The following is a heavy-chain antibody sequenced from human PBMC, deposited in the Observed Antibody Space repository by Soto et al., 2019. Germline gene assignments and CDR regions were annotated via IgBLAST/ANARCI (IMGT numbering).Heavy chain of an antibody. CDR3: ASRDPGASVDY. CDR1: GAPFTSNDW. V-gene: IGHV4-4*02. CDR2: IYRTGST. J-gene: IGHJ4*02. Sequence: SETLSLTCAVSGAPFTSNDWWTWVRQPPGRGLEWIGEIYRTGSTNYNPSLKSRVTISLDKSENQFSLKVTSLTAADTAVYYCASRDPGASVDYWVQGTLVTVSS. D-gene: IGHD1-26*01.